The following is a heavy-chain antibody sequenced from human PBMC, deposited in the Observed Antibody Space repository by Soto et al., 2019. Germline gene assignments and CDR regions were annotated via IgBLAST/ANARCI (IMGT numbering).Heavy chain of an antibody. Sequence: SVKVSCKASGGTFSSYAISWVRQAPGQGLEWMGGIIPIFGTANYAQKFQGRVTITADESTSTAYMELSSLRSEDTAVYYCARGYCSGGSCYYYGMDVWGQGTTVTVSS. CDR3: ARGYCSGGSCYYYGMDV. D-gene: IGHD2-15*01. J-gene: IGHJ6*02. CDR2: IIPIFGTA. CDR1: GGTFSSYA. V-gene: IGHV1-69*13.